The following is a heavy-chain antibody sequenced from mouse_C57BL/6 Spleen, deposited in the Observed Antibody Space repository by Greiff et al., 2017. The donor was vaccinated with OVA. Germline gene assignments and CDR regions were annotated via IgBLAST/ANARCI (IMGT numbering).Heavy chain of an antibody. J-gene: IGHJ2*01. CDR1: GYTFTSYW. D-gene: IGHD1-1*01. CDR2: IDPSDSYT. V-gene: IGHV1-50*01. CDR3: ARDYGSSSL. Sequence: QVQLQQPGAELVKPGASVKLSCKASGYTFTSYWMQWVKQRPGQGLEWIGEIDPSDSYTNYNQKFKGKATLTVDTSSSTAYMQLSSLTSEDSAVYYCARDYGSSSLWGQGTTLTVSS.